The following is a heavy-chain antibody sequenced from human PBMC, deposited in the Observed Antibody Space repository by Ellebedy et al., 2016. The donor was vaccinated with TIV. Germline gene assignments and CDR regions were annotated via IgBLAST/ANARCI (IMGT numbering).Heavy chain of an antibody. J-gene: IGHJ4*02. CDR3: AKGRGGGSDSSAPRYYFDY. Sequence: PGGSLRLSCAASGLTFSSYSMSWVRQAPGKGLEWVSTISHTGSRTYYADSVEGRFTISRDNSKKTLYLQMTSLRAEDTAIYYCAKGRGGGSDSSAPRYYFDYWGLGTLVTVSS. V-gene: IGHV3-23*01. CDR1: GLTFSSYS. D-gene: IGHD3-22*01. CDR2: ISHTGSRT.